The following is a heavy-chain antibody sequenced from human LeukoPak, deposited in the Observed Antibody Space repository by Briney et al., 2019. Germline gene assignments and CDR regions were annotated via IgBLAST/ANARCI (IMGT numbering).Heavy chain of an antibody. Sequence: GSLRLSCAASGFTVSSNYMSWVRQAPGKGLEWVSVIYSGGSTYYADSVKGRFTISRDNSKNTLYLQMNSLRAEDTAVYYCAKLGGYDFYYYYYMDVWGKGTTVTVSS. CDR1: GFTVSSNY. CDR2: IYSGGST. J-gene: IGHJ6*03. D-gene: IGHD5-12*01. V-gene: IGHV3-53*05. CDR3: AKLGGYDFYYYYYMDV.